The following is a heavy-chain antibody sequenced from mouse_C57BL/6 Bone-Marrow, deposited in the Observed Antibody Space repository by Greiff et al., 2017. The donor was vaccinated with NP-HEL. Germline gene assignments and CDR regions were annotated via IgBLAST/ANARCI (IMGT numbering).Heavy chain of an antibody. CDR1: GYTFTSYD. D-gene: IGHD1-1*01. CDR2: IYPQDGRT. V-gene: IGHV1-85*01. CDR3: ARGITTVAY. J-gene: IGHJ3*01. Sequence: VQLQQSGPELVKPGASVKLSCKASGYTFTSYDINWVKQRPGQGLEWIGWIYPQDGRTKYNEKLKGKATLTVDTSSSTAYMELHRLTSEDSAVYFCARGITTVAYWGQGTLVTVSA.